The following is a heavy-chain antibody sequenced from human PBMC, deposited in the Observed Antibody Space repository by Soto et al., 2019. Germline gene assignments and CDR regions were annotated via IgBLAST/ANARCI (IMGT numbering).Heavy chain of an antibody. J-gene: IGHJ4*02. CDR1: GDTFTIFA. V-gene: IGHV1-69*12. CDR2: IIPTIGTT. D-gene: IGHD5-12*01. CDR3: SRDLGRGYGRGDS. Sequence: QVQLVQSGAEVKKPGSSVKVSCKASGDTFTIFAISWVRQAPGQGLEWMGGIIPTIGTTNYAQRFQGRITITGAEATGTAYMELRRLKPEDTAVYYCSRDLGRGYGRGDSWGPGTLVTVSS.